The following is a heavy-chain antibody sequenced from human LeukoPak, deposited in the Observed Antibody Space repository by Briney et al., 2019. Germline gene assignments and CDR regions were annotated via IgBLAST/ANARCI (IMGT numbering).Heavy chain of an antibody. CDR2: ISHGGST. V-gene: IGHV4-38-2*01. J-gene: IGHJ4*02. Sequence: PSETLSLTCGVSDYSISNAYYWGWIRQPPGKGLEWIGSISHGGSTHYNASLKSRVTISLEASKNQFSLRLSSVTAADTAVYYCARQADVPSSIGYFDFWGQGAPVTVSS. D-gene: IGHD2/OR15-2a*01. CDR3: ARQADVPSSIGYFDF. CDR1: DYSISNAYY.